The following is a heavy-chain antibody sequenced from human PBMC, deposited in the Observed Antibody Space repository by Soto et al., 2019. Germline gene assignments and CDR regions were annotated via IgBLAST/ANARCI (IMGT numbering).Heavy chain of an antibody. CDR1: GGSISSSSYY. CDR2: IYYSGST. J-gene: IGHJ6*02. V-gene: IGHV4-39*01. CDR3: FILLFCDRSGFAVVGMDV. Sequence: ASETLSLTCTVSGGSISSSSYYWGWIRQPPGKGLEWIGSIYYSGSTYYNPSLKSRVTISVDTSKNQFSLKLSSVTAADTAVYYCFILLFCDRSGFAVVGMDVLGQASMGT. D-gene: IGHD3-22*01.